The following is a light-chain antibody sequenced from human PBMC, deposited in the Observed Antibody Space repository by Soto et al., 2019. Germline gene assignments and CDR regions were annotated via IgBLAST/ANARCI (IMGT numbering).Light chain of an antibody. CDR1: TGAVTSGYY. V-gene: IGLV7-43*01. CDR3: LLFYGDSVL. CDR2: STT. J-gene: IGLJ2*01. Sequence: QAVVTQEPSLTVSPGGTVTLTCASSTGAVTSGYYPNWFQQKPGQPPRALIYSTTYKHSWTPARFSGSLLGGKADLTLSGVQPEDESAYHCLLFYGDSVLFGGGTKVTVL.